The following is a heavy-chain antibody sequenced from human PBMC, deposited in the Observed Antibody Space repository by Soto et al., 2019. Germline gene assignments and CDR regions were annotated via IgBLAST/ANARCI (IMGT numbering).Heavy chain of an antibody. CDR1: YYSIIGGFY. V-gene: IGHV4-38-2*02. J-gene: IGHJ5*02. CDR2: IYHSGSA. Sequence: PSETLSHTCPVSYYSIIGGFYWAWIRQPPGKGLEWIGNIYHSGSAHYNPSLKSRVTMSVDTSKNNFSLRLTSVTAADTAVYYCARVTIFEYWFDPWGQGLLVTVSS. CDR3: ARVTIFEYWFDP. D-gene: IGHD3-3*01.